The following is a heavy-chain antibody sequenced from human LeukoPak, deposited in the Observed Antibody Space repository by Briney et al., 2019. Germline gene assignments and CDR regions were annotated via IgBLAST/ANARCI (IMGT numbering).Heavy chain of an antibody. CDR3: ATHSLGFHYYYGMDV. D-gene: IGHD2-15*01. V-gene: IGHV1-69*04. Sequence: GASVKVSCKPSGGTLRSSAICWVRQAPGQGLEWVGRIVPILGITDYAQKFQGRVTMTEDTSTDTAYMELSSLRSEDTAVYYCATHSLGFHYYYGMDVWGQGTTVTVSS. J-gene: IGHJ6*02. CDR2: IVPILGIT. CDR1: GGTLRSSA.